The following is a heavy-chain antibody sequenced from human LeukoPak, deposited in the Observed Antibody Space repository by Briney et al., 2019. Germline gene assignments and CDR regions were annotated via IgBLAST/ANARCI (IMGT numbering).Heavy chain of an antibody. CDR1: GFTFSSYG. CDR3: AKKSDYVWGSYRYQYYFDY. Sequence: PGGSLRLSCAASGFTFSSYGMHWVRQAPGKGLEWVAVIWYDGSNKYYADSVKGRFTISRDNSKNTLYLQMNSLRAEDTAVYYCAKKSDYVWGSYRYQYYFDYWGQGTLVTVSS. V-gene: IGHV3-33*06. CDR2: IWYDGSNK. D-gene: IGHD3-16*02. J-gene: IGHJ4*02.